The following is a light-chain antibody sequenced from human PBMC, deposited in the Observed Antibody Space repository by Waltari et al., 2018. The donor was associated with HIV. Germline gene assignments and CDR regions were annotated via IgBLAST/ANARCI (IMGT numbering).Light chain of an antibody. J-gene: IGKJ4*01. CDR3: QQYTNWPLT. CDR2: GES. CDR1: QSLSSN. Sequence: EIVMTQSPATLSVYPGERATLSCRASQSLSSNLAWYQQKPGQAPRLLIYGESTRATGIPARFSGSGSGTEFTLTISSLQSEDFAVYYCQQYTNWPLTFGGGTKVEIK. V-gene: IGKV3-15*01.